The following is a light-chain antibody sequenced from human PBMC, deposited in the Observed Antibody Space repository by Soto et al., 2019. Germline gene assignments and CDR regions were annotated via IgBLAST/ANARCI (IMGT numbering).Light chain of an antibody. Sequence: ETVMTQSPATLSLSPGERATLSCRASQSVSSKLDWYQQKLGQAPRFLIYGASTRATGIPARIRGSGSGTEFTLTIDSLQYEDFALYYCQQYNDWPPAFGGGTKVEI. CDR2: GAS. CDR3: QQYNDWPPA. CDR1: QSVSSK. V-gene: IGKV3-15*01. J-gene: IGKJ4*01.